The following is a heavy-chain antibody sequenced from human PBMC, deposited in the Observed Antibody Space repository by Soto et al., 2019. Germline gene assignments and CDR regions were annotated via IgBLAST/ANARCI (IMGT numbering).Heavy chain of an antibody. CDR3: AREGAAAIEDAFDI. V-gene: IGHV1-69*13. CDR2: IIPIFGTA. D-gene: IGHD2-2*02. CDR1: GGTFSSYA. Sequence: SVKVSCKASGGTFSSYAISCVRQAPGQGLEWMGGIIPIFGTANYAQKFQGRVTITADESTSTAYMELSSLRSEDTAVYYCAREGAAAIEDAFDIWGQGTMVTVSS. J-gene: IGHJ3*02.